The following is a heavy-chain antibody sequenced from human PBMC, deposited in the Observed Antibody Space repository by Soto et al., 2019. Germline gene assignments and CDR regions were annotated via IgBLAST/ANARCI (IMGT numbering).Heavy chain of an antibody. Sequence: SETLSLTCTVSGDSSSSDYWSWIRQPPGKGLEWIGYIHNSGSTNYNPSLNSRVTIVVDTPKNQFSLKLSSVTAADTAVYYCARSSGSHYYFDYWGQGTLVTVSS. CDR3: ARSSGSHYYFDY. J-gene: IGHJ4*02. CDR2: IHNSGST. D-gene: IGHD1-26*01. CDR1: GDSSSSDY. V-gene: IGHV4-59*01.